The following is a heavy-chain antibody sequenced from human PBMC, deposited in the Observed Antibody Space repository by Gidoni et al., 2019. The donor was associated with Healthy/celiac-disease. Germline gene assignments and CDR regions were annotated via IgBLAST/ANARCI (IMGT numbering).Heavy chain of an antibody. CDR2: ISYDGSNK. CDR1: GFTFSSSA. D-gene: IGHD2-2*01. Sequence: QVQLVESGGGVVQPGRSLRLSCAASGFTFSSSAMHWVRQAPGKGLEWVAVISYDGSNKYYADSVKGRFTIARDNSKNTLYLQMNSLRAEDTAVYYCARAGVVPAAVYYYYYMDVWGKGTTVTVSS. J-gene: IGHJ6*03. V-gene: IGHV3-30-3*01. CDR3: ARAGVVPAAVYYYYYMDV.